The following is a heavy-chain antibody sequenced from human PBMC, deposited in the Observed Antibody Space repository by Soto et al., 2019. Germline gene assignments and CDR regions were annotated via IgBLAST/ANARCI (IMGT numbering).Heavy chain of an antibody. V-gene: IGHV1-3*01. D-gene: IGHD3-10*01. CDR1: GYTFTSYA. Sequence: ASVKVSCKASGYTFTSYAMHWVRQAPGQRLEWMGGINAGFGKANYAQKFQGRVTITADESTSTAYMELSSLRSEDTAVYYCARDIRYGSERTESNYFDYWGQGTLVTVSS. J-gene: IGHJ4*02. CDR2: INAGFGKA. CDR3: ARDIRYGSERTESNYFDY.